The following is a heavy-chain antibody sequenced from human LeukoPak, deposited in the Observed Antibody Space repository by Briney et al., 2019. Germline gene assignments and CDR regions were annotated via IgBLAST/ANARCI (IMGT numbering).Heavy chain of an antibody. J-gene: IGHJ4*02. CDR1: GGSISSSSYY. Sequence: KSSETLSLTCTVSGGSISSSSYYWGWIRQPPGKGLEWIGYIYYSGSTNYNPSLKSRVTISVDTSKNQFSLKLSSVTAADTAVYYCARSPAFHGLDYWGQGTLVTVSS. CDR3: ARSPAFHGLDY. CDR2: IYYSGST. V-gene: IGHV4-61*05.